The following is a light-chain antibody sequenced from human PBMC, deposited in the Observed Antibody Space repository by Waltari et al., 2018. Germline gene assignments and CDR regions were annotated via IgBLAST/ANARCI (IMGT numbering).Light chain of an antibody. CDR1: HSISSW. V-gene: IGKV1-5*03. CDR2: KAS. Sequence: DIQMTQSPSTLSASVGDKVTITCRASHSISSWLAWYQQKPGKPPKLLIYKASTLESGVPSRFSGSGSGTEFTLTISSLQPDDFATYYCQQYHSYSLTFGGGTKVEIK. J-gene: IGKJ4*01. CDR3: QQYHSYSLT.